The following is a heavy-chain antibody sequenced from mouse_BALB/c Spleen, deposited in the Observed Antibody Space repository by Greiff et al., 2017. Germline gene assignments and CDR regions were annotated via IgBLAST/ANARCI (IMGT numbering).Heavy chain of an antibody. D-gene: IGHD3-3*01. CDR1: GYSITSGYY. V-gene: IGHV3-6*02. Sequence: EVHLVESGPGLVKPSQSLSLTCSVTGYSITSGYYWNWIRQFPGNKLEWMGYISYDGSNNYNPSLKNRISITRDTSKNQFFLKLNSVTTEDTATYYCARDRGDWFAYWGQGTLVTVSA. CDR2: ISYDGSN. J-gene: IGHJ3*01. CDR3: ARDRGDWFAY.